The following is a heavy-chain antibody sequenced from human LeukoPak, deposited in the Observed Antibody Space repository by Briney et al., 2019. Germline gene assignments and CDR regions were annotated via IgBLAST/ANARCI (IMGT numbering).Heavy chain of an antibody. J-gene: IGHJ6*02. CDR2: ISSSGSTI. CDR1: GGSISSSSYY. V-gene: IGHV3-11*01. Sequence: LSLTCTVSGGSISSSSYYWGWIRQPPGKGLEWVSYISSSGSTIYYADSVKGRFTISRDNAKNSLYLQMNSLRAEDTAVYYCARDSGAAPIGMDVWGQGTTVTVSS. D-gene: IGHD6-13*01. CDR3: ARDSGAAPIGMDV.